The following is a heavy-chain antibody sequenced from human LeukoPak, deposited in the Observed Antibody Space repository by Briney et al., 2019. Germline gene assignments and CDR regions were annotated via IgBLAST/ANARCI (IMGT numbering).Heavy chain of an antibody. J-gene: IGHJ5*02. Sequence: GASVKVSCKTSGYTFTKYLIHWVRQAPGQGLEWMGTINPQGDITNYAQRFQGRITLTEDTSTSTVYMEVSSLTSEDTAVYYCARPSYCVADNCGYWLDPWGPGTLVTVSS. CDR2: INPQGDIT. V-gene: IGHV1-46*01. CDR3: ARPSYCVADNCGYWLDP. CDR1: GYTFTKYL. D-gene: IGHD2-21*01.